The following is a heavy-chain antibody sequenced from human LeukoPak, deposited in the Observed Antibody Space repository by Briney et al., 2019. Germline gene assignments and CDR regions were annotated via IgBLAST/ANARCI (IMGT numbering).Heavy chain of an antibody. CDR2: ISSSGSTI. J-gene: IGHJ3*02. V-gene: IGHV3-48*03. CDR3: AVLFSSGWYGGFDAFDI. D-gene: IGHD6-19*01. Sequence: GGSLRLSCAASGFTFSSYEMNWVRQAPGKGLEWVSYISSSGSTIYYADSVKGRFTISRDNAKNSLYLQMNSLRAEDTAVYYCAVLFSSGWYGGFDAFDIWGQGTMVTISS. CDR1: GFTFSSYE.